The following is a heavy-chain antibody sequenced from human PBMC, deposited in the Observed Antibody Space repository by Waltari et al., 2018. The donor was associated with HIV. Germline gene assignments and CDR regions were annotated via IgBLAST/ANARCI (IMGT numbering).Heavy chain of an antibody. CDR1: GFPFSSYG. CDR3: ARDRSEGGGYYYYGLDV. Sequence: QVQLVESGGGVVQPGRSLRLPCAASGFPFSSYGMHWVRQAPGKGLEWVAVIWYDGTNKYYADSVKGRFTISRDNSKNTLYLQMNSLRAEDTAVYYCARDRSEGGGYYYYGLDVWGQGTTVTVSS. V-gene: IGHV3-33*01. D-gene: IGHD2-15*01. J-gene: IGHJ6*02. CDR2: IWYDGTNK.